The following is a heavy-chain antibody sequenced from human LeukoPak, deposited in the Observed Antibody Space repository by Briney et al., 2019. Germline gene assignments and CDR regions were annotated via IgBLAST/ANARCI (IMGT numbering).Heavy chain of an antibody. D-gene: IGHD3-16*02. CDR2: INSDGSST. CDR3: ARAGFTGELSY. V-gene: IGHV3-74*01. CDR1: GFTFSSYW. J-gene: IGHJ4*02. Sequence: PGGSLRFSCAASGFTFSSYWMHWVRQAPGKGLVWVSRINSDGSSTSYADSVKGRFTISRDNAKNTLYLQMNSLRAEDTAVYYCARAGFTGELSYWGQGTLVTVSS.